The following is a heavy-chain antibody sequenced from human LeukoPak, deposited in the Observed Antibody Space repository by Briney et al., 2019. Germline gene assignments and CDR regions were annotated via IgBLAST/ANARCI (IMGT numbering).Heavy chain of an antibody. Sequence: GRSLRLSCAASGFTFSSYAMHWVRQAPGKGLEWVAVIWYDGSNKYYADSVKGRFTISRDNSKNTLYLQMNSLRAEDTAVYYCARAIHTAMVTGYYYGMDVWGQGTTVTVSS. D-gene: IGHD5-18*01. CDR1: GFTFSSYA. V-gene: IGHV3-33*08. CDR3: ARAIHTAMVTGYYYGMDV. J-gene: IGHJ6*02. CDR2: IWYDGSNK.